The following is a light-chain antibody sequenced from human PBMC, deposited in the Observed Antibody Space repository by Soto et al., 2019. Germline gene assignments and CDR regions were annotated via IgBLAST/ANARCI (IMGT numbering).Light chain of an antibody. Sequence: EIVLTQSPGTLSLSPGEKATLSCRASQTVSSNFLARYQQKPGQAPKLLIYGASSRATGIPDRFSGSGSGTDITLSISKLESEDFAVYYCQEYGSTLHTFGQGTKVE. CDR1: QTVSSNF. CDR3: QEYGSTLHT. J-gene: IGKJ2*01. V-gene: IGKV3-20*01. CDR2: GAS.